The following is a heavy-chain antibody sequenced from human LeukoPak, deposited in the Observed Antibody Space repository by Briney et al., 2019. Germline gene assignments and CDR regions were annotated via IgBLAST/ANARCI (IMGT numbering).Heavy chain of an antibody. CDR1: GGSISSYY. D-gene: IGHD3-10*01. V-gene: IGHV4-4*07. CDR3: ARAAGSLWFGDPSRGAEYFQH. Sequence: PSETLSLTCTVSGGSISSYYWSWIRQPAGKGLEWIGRIYTSGSTNYNPSLKSRVTISVDTSKNQFSLKLSSVTAADTAVYYCARAAGSLWFGDPSRGAEYFQHWGQGTLVTVSS. CDR2: IYTSGST. J-gene: IGHJ1*01.